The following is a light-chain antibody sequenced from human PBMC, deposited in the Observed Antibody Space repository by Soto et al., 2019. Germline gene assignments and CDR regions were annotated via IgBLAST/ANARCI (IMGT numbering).Light chain of an antibody. CDR1: SSNVGSYKL. V-gene: IGLV2-14*02. Sequence: QSVLTQPASASGSPGQSITISCTGTSSNVGSYKLVSWYQQHPGKAPKLMIFEVTYRPSGVSNRYSGSKSGNSASLTISGLQADDEADYYCCSLTTSHTYVFGSGTKVTVL. J-gene: IGLJ1*01. CDR3: CSLTTSHTYV. CDR2: EVT.